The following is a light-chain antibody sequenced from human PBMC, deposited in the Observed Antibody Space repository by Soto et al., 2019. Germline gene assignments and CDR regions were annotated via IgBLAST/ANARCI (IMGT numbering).Light chain of an antibody. CDR2: AVT. CDR1: NGDVGAYNH. CDR3: CSYTGTSTYVL. V-gene: IGLV2-11*01. Sequence: QSALTQPRSVSGSPGQSVTISCTGTNGDVGAYNHVSWYQQHPGKVPKLIIYAVTKRPSGVPVRFSASKSGDTASLTISGLQADDEADYFCCSYTGTSTYVLFGGGTKLT. J-gene: IGLJ2*01.